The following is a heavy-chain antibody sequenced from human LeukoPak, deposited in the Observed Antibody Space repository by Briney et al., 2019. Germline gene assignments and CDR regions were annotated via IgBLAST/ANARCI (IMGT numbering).Heavy chain of an antibody. CDR1: GGSFSGYY. Sequence: SETLSLTCAVYGGSFSGYYWSWIRQPPGKGLEWIGEINHSGSTNYNPSLKSRVTISVDTPKNQFSLKLSSVTAADTAVYYCAKVHCGGDCPPPYYYFDYWGQGTLVTVSS. V-gene: IGHV4-34*01. CDR3: AKVHCGGDCPPPYYYFDY. D-gene: IGHD2-21*02. J-gene: IGHJ4*02. CDR2: INHSGST.